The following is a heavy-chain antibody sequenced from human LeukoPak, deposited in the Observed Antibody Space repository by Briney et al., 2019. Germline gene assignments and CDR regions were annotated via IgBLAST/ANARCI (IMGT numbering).Heavy chain of an antibody. D-gene: IGHD3-9*01. CDR3: ARVRYFDWSDYYGMDV. V-gene: IGHV4-59*13. CDR1: GGSISSYY. J-gene: IGHJ6*02. CDR2: IYYSGST. Sequence: PSETLSLTCTVSGGSISSYYWSWIRQPPGKGLEWIGYIYYSGSTNYNPSLKSRVTISVDTSKNQFSLKLSSVTAADTAVYYCARVRYFDWSDYYGMDVWGQGTTVNVSS.